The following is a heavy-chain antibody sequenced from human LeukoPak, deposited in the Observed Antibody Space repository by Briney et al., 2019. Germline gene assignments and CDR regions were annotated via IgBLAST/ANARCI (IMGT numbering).Heavy chain of an antibody. J-gene: IGHJ5*02. D-gene: IGHD6-13*01. CDR1: GGSISSSSYY. Sequence: SETLSLTCTVSGGSISSSSYYWGWIRQPPGKGLEWIGSIYYSGSTYYSPSLKSRVTISVDTSKNQFSLKLSSVTAADTAVYYCARHVAAAGNWFDPWGQGTLVTVSS. V-gene: IGHV4-39*01. CDR2: IYYSGST. CDR3: ARHVAAAGNWFDP.